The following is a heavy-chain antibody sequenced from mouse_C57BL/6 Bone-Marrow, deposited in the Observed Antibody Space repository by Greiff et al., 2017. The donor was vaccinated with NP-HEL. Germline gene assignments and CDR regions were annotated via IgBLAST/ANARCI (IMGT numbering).Heavy chain of an antibody. Sequence: QVQLKQSGAELAKPGASVKLSCKASGYTFTSYWMHWVKQRPGQGLEWIGYINPISGYTKYNQKFKDKATLTADKSSSTAYMQLSSLTYEDSAVYYCAREIYYDYSWFAYWGQGTLVTVSA. J-gene: IGHJ3*01. CDR3: AREIYYDYSWFAY. D-gene: IGHD2-4*01. CDR2: INPISGYT. CDR1: GYTFTSYW. V-gene: IGHV1-7*01.